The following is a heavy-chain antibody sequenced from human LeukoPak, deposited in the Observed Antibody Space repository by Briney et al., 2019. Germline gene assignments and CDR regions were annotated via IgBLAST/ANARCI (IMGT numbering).Heavy chain of an antibody. J-gene: IGHJ3*02. CDR1: GGTFSSYA. V-gene: IGHV1-69*05. Sequence: SVKVSCKASGGTFSSYAISWVRQAPGQGLEWMGGIIPIFGTANYAQKFQGRVTMTRDTSISTAYMELSRLRSDDTAVYYCARGAFYGIWGQGTMVTVSS. CDR3: ARGAFYGI. D-gene: IGHD3-10*01. CDR2: IIPIFGTA.